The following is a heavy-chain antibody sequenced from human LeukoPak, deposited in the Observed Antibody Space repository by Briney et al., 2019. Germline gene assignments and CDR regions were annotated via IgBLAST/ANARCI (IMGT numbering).Heavy chain of an antibody. CDR1: GYTFTGYY. CDR2: INPNSGGT. CDR3: ARSRYCSSTSCYSNFDY. J-gene: IGHJ4*02. V-gene: IGHV1-2*02. D-gene: IGHD2-2*01. Sequence: ASVKVSCKASGYTFTGYYMHWVRQAPGQGLEWMGWINPNSGGTNYVQNFQGRVTMTRDTSISTAYMELSRLRSDDTAVYYCARSRYCSSTSCYSNFDYWGQGTLVTVSS.